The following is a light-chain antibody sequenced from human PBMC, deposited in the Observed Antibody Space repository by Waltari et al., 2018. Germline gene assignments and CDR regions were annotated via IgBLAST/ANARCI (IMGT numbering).Light chain of an antibody. J-gene: IGLJ2*01. CDR1: SLRTYY. V-gene: IGLV3-19*01. Sequence: TQDPAVSVALGQTVSLPCQGDSLRTYYESWYQQRPGQAPVLVMYDKDSRPSGVPDRFSASSSDNTASLTITGAQAEDEAYYYCHSRDASGVGGAFGGGTKLTVL. CDR3: HSRDASGVGGA. CDR2: DKD.